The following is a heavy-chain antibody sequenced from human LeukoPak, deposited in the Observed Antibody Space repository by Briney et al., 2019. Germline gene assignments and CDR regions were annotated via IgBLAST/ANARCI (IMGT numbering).Heavy chain of an antibody. Sequence: PSETLSLTCAVSGGSISSGGYSWSWIRQPPGKGLEWIGYIYHSGSTYYNPSLKSRVTISVDRSKNQFSLKLSSVTAADTAVYYCASGTITTVTTYFQHWGQGTLVTVSS. D-gene: IGHD4-17*01. CDR1: GGSISSGGYS. CDR3: ASGTITTVTTYFQH. J-gene: IGHJ1*01. V-gene: IGHV4-30-2*01. CDR2: IYHSGST.